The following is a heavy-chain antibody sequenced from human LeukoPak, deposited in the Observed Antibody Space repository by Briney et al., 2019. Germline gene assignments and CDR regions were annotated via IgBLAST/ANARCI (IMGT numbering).Heavy chain of an antibody. D-gene: IGHD4-17*01. CDR1: GFTFDDYA. J-gene: IGHJ4*02. Sequence: PGGSLRLSCAASGFTFDDYAMHWVRQAPGKGLEWVSGISWNSGSIGYADSVKGRFTISRDNAKNSLYLQMNSLRAEDTAVYYCARDRGTVTHRGVGYFDYWGQGTLVTVSS. CDR3: ARDRGTVTHRGVGYFDY. V-gene: IGHV3-9*01. CDR2: ISWNSGSI.